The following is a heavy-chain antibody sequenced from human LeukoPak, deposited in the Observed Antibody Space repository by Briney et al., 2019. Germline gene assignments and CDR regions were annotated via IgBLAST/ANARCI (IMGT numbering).Heavy chain of an antibody. CDR3: ARGRQDVTMIVVVMTAVSYYLDV. J-gene: IGHJ6*03. Sequence: SETLSLTCAVYGGPFSGYYWTWIRQTPEEGLEWIGEMNPSGSTNYNPSLKSRVTISVDTSKNQFSLELSSVTAADTAVYYCARGRQDVTMIVVVMTAVSYYLDVWGKGTTVTVS. CDR2: MNPSGST. CDR1: GGPFSGYY. D-gene: IGHD3-22*01. V-gene: IGHV4-34*01.